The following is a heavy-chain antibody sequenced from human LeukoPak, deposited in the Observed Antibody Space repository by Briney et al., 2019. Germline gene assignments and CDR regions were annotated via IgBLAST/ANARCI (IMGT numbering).Heavy chain of an antibody. V-gene: IGHV4-59*08. CDR2: IYYSGST. J-gene: IGHJ6*03. Sequence: SETLSLTCTVSGGSISSYYWSWIRQPPGKGLEWIGYIYYSGSTNYNPSLKSRVTISVDTFKNQFSLKLSSVTAADTAVYYCAKQDSSSWYGHYYYMDVWGKGTTVTVSS. D-gene: IGHD6-13*01. CDR1: GGSISSYY. CDR3: AKQDSSSWYGHYYYMDV.